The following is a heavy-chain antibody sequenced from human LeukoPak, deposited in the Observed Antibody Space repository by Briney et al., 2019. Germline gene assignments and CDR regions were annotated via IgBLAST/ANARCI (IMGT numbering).Heavy chain of an antibody. Sequence: PGGSLRLSCAASGFTFSSYAMHWVRQAPGKGLEYVSAISSNGGSTYYANSVKGRFTISRDNSKNTLYLQMGSLRAEDMAVYYCASTYSYGYSRAFDIWGQGTMVTVSS. CDR2: ISSNGGST. D-gene: IGHD5-18*01. CDR3: ASTYSYGYSRAFDI. CDR1: GFTFSSYA. J-gene: IGHJ3*02. V-gene: IGHV3-64*01.